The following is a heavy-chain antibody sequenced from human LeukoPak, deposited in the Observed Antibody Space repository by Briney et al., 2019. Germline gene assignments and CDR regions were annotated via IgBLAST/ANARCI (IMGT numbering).Heavy chain of an antibody. D-gene: IGHD2-8*01. CDR2: IRSKIYGATI. Sequence: GGSLRLSCTASGFTFGDYAMSWVRQAPGKGLEWVGFIRSKIYGATIEYAASVKGRFTISRDDSKSIAYLQLNSLKTEDTAMYYCSREPNVVLMVYSNHAFDIWAKGQWSPSLQ. J-gene: IGHJ3*02. CDR3: SREPNVVLMVYSNHAFDI. V-gene: IGHV3-49*04. CDR1: GFTFGDYA.